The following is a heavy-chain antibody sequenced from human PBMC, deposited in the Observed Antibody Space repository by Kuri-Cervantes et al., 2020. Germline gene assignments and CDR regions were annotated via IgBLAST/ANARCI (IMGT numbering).Heavy chain of an antibody. J-gene: IGHJ4*01. V-gene: IGHV1-18*01. Sequence: ASVKVSCKASGYTFTSYGISWVRQAPGQGLEWMGWISAYNGNTNYAQKLQGRVTMTTDTSTSTAYMELRSLRSDDTAVYYCARRAAYRQQCYFDYWGHGTLVTVSS. CDR1: GYTFTSYG. CDR2: ISAYNGNT. CDR3: ARRAAYRQQCYFDY. D-gene: IGHD4-11*01.